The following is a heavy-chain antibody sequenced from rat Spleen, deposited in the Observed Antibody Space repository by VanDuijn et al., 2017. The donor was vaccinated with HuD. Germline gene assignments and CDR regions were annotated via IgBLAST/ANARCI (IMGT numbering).Heavy chain of an antibody. V-gene: IGHV5-20*01. Sequence: EVQLVESDGGLVQPGRSLKLSCAASGFTFSDHYMAWVRQAPTKGLEWVASITYDGGNTYYRDSVKGRFTISRDNAKSSLFLQMDSLRSEDTSTYYCAKAIMYTTDYYYGVMDAWGQGASVTVSS. D-gene: IGHD1-6*01. CDR3: AKAIMYTTDYYYGVMDA. CDR1: GFTFSDHY. CDR2: ITYDGGNT. J-gene: IGHJ4*01.